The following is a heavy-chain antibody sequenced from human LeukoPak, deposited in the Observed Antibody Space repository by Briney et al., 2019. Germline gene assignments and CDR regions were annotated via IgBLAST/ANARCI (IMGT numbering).Heavy chain of an antibody. Sequence: PGASLRLSCAASGFTFSSYAMSWVRQAPGKGLEWVSAISGSGGSTYYADSVKGRFTISRDNSKNTLYLQMNSLRAEDTAVYYCAKDLYEQGSPRVLRWFDTWGQGTLVTVSS. J-gene: IGHJ5*02. CDR3: AKDLYEQGSPRVLRWFDT. D-gene: IGHD3-10*01. CDR2: ISGSGGST. CDR1: GFTFSSYA. V-gene: IGHV3-23*01.